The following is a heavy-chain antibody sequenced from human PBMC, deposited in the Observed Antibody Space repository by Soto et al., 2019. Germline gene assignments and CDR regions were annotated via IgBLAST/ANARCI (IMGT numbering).Heavy chain of an antibody. V-gene: IGHV3-30-3*01. CDR3: ARAPCSSISCYPSNWFDP. CDR2: ISYDGTNK. D-gene: IGHD2-2*01. J-gene: IGHJ5*02. CDR1: GFTFSSYA. Sequence: QVQLVESGGGVDQRGRSLRLSCTASGFTFSSYAMHWVRQPPGKGLEWVAVISYDGTNKYYPDSVKGRFTISRDNSKNTLYLQMNSLRTEDTAVYYCARAPCSSISCYPSNWFDPWGQGTLVTVSS.